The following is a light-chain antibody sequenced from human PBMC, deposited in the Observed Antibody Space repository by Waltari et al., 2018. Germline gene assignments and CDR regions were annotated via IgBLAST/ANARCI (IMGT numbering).Light chain of an antibody. CDR3: QQFGGSPKYT. CDR1: QSISNNY. J-gene: IGKJ2*01. CDR2: AGS. V-gene: IGKV3-20*01. Sequence: EIVLTQSPDTLSLSPGERATLSCRASQSISNNYLAWYQAKPGQAPRLLIYAGSHRATGIPDRFSGGGSGTDFTLTISRLEPEDFAVYYCQQFGGSPKYTFGQGTKLEIK.